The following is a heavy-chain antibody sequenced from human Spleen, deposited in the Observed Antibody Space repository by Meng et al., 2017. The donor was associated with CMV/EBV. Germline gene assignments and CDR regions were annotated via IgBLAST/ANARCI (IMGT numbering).Heavy chain of an antibody. CDR1: GYTFIDYY. Sequence: ASVKVSCKTSGYTFIDYYMHWVRQAPGQGLEWMGWINPVSGGANYAQQFQGRVTLTRDTSISEAYMELSSLRPDDTAVYYCARDERGYSYGYPLYYYYGMDVWGQGTTVTVSS. CDR2: INPVSGGA. J-gene: IGHJ6*02. D-gene: IGHD5-18*01. CDR3: ARDERGYSYGYPLYYYYGMDV. V-gene: IGHV1-2*02.